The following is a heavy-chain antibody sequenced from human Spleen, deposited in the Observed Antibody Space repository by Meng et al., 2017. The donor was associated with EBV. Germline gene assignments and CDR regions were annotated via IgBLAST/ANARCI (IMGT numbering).Heavy chain of an antibody. CDR3: ATTYGDDSHYFDY. V-gene: IGHV4-4*02. CDR1: GGSISSSKW. Sequence: QARLEAPGPRLAKPSGTLSLTCGVSGGSISSSKWWSWVRQPPGKGLEWIGEIHHSGSTNFNPSLKSRVTISVDKSKNQFSLKLSSVTAADTAVYYCATTYGDDSHYFDYWGQGTLVTVSS. CDR2: IHHSGST. D-gene: IGHD4-17*01. J-gene: IGHJ4*02.